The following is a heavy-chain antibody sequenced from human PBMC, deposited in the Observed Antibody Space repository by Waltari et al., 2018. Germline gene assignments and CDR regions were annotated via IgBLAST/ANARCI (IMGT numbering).Heavy chain of an antibody. Sequence: QLQLQESGPGLVKPSETLSLTCTVSGGSISSSSYYWGWIRQPPGKGLEWIGYIYYSGSTNYNPSLKSRVTISVDTSKNQFSLKLSSVTAADTAVYYCARAGADWYFDLWGKGTTVTVSS. CDR3: ARAGADWYFDL. CDR2: IYYSGST. CDR1: GGSISSSSYY. V-gene: IGHV4-61*05. D-gene: IGHD3-9*01. J-gene: IGHJ6*04.